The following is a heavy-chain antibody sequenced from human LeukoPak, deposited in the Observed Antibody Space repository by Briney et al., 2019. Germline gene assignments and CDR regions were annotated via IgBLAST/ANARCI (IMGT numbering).Heavy chain of an antibody. J-gene: IGHJ4*02. CDR2: ISGSGGST. D-gene: IGHD3-22*01. CDR1: GFTFSSYA. Sequence: GVSLRLSCAASGFTFSSYAMSWVRQAPGKGLEWVSAISGSGGSTYYADSVKGRFTISRDNSKSTLYLQMNSLRAEDTAVYYCAKVKITMIVVVMTEYYFDYWGQGTLVTVSS. V-gene: IGHV3-23*01. CDR3: AKVKITMIVVVMTEYYFDY.